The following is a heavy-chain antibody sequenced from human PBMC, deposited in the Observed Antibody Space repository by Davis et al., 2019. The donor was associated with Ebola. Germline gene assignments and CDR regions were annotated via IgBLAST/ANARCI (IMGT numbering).Heavy chain of an antibody. CDR3: AIPPPFVVAEGYYYYGMDV. V-gene: IGHV3-23*01. D-gene: IGHD2-15*01. Sequence: GESLKISCAASGFTFSSYAMSWVRQAPGKGLEWVSAISGSGGSTYYADSVKGRFTISRDNSKNTLYLQMNSLRAEDTAVYYCAIPPPFVVAEGYYYYGMDVWGQGTTVTVSS. CDR1: GFTFSSYA. CDR2: ISGSGGST. J-gene: IGHJ6*02.